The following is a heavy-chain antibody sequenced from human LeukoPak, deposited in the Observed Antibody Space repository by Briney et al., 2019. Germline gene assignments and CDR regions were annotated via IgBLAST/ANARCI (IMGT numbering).Heavy chain of an antibody. CDR3: ARDFHRRYYDSSGYNAFDI. J-gene: IGHJ3*02. D-gene: IGHD3-22*01. CDR1: GFTFSSYA. Sequence: GGSLRLSCAASGFTFSSYAMHWVRQAPGKGLEYVSVISSNGGSTYYANSVKGRFTISRDNSKNTLYLQMGSLRAEDMAVYYCARDFHRRYYDSSGYNAFDIWGQGTMVTVSS. V-gene: IGHV3-64*01. CDR2: ISSNGGST.